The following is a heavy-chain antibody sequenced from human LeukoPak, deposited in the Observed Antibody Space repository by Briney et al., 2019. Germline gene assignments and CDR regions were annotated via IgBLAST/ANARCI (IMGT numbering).Heavy chain of an antibody. CDR1: GFTFTFSTYS. CDR2: ISSDGSNK. V-gene: IGHV3-30-3*01. D-gene: IGHD5-18*01. CDR3: ARPYSFGFVPDAFDI. J-gene: IGHJ3*02. Sequence: GGSLRLSCAASGFTFTFSTYSMHWVRQAPGKGLEWLAVISSDGSNKFYADSVKGRFTISRDNSKTTLFLQMNSLRAEDTAVYYCARPYSFGFVPDAFDIWGQGTLVTVSP.